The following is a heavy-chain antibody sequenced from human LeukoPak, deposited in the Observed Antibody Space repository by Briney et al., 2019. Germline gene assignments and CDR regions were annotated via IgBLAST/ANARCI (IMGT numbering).Heavy chain of an antibody. Sequence: PGESLKISCKGSGYSFTSYWICWVRQMPGKGLEWMGIIYPGDSDTRYSPSFQGHVTISADKSISTAYLQWSSLKALETAMYYCARRGIAAAGTNWFDPWGQGTLVTVSS. D-gene: IGHD6-13*01. V-gene: IGHV5-51*03. J-gene: IGHJ5*02. CDR2: IYPGDSDT. CDR1: GYSFTSYW. CDR3: ARRGIAAAGTNWFDP.